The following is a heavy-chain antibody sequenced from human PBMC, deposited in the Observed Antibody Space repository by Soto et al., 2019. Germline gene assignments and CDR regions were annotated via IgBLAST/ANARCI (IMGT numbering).Heavy chain of an antibody. CDR1: GGSISSGGYY. CDR3: ARDSGSSSWYVGGNWFDP. V-gene: IGHV4-31*03. CDR2: IYYSGST. D-gene: IGHD6-13*01. Sequence: QVQLQESGPGLVKPSQTLSLTCTVSGGSISSGGYYWSWIRQHPGKGLEWIGYIYYSGSTYYNPSLKSRVTISLDRSKNQFSHKLSSVTAADTAVYYCARDSGSSSWYVGGNWFDPWGQGTLVTVSS. J-gene: IGHJ5*02.